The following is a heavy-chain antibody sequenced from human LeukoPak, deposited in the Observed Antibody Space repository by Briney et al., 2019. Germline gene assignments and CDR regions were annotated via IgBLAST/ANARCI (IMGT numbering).Heavy chain of an antibody. J-gene: IGHJ6*03. Sequence: GGSLRLSCEASGFMFTGYWMSRVRQAPGKGLEGVANIKEDGSEKYYVDSVKGRFTISRDNPKKLLYLQMNSLRAEDTAVYYCARDRRGVNFYYYYMDVWGKGTSVIVS. CDR3: ARDRRGVNFYYYYMDV. CDR1: GFMFTGYW. V-gene: IGHV3-7*01. CDR2: IKEDGSEK. D-gene: IGHD3-10*01.